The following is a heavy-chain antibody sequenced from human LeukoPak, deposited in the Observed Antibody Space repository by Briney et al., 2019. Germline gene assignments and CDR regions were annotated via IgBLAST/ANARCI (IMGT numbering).Heavy chain of an antibody. Sequence: SETLSLTCTVSGGSISSYYWSWIRQPPGKGLEWIGYIYYSGSTNYNPSLKSRVTISVDTSKNQFSLKLSSVTAADTAVYYCARGYGSGSYYYYYSMDVWGQGTTVTVSS. D-gene: IGHD3-10*01. CDR3: ARGYGSGSYYYYYSMDV. V-gene: IGHV4-59*08. CDR1: GGSISSYY. CDR2: IYYSGST. J-gene: IGHJ6*02.